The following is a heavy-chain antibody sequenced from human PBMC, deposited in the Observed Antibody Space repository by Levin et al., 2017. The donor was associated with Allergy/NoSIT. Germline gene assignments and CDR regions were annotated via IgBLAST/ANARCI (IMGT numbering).Heavy chain of an antibody. D-gene: IGHD3-22*01. Sequence: GGSLRLSCAASGFTVSSNYMSWVRQAPGKGLEWVSVIYSGGSSYYADSVKGRFTISRDNSKNTLYLQMNSLRAEDTAVYYCARDGPTTYYYDSSGYGRDYWGQGTLVTVSS. CDR2: IYSGGSS. CDR3: ARDGPTTYYYDSSGYGRDY. J-gene: IGHJ4*02. CDR1: GFTVSSNY. V-gene: IGHV3-53*01.